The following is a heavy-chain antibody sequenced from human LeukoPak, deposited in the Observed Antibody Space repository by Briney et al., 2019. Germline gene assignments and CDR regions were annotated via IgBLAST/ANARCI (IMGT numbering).Heavy chain of an antibody. V-gene: IGHV3-30*19. CDR3: ARQEFDS. Sequence: GGSLRLSCAASGFTFSTYGMLWVRQAPGQGPEWVALIRYDGSNKYYADSVKGRFTISRDNSNSLISLQMNNLTTEDTAVYYCARQEFDSWGQGTLVIVSP. CDR2: IRYDGSNK. J-gene: IGHJ5*01. CDR1: GFTFSTYG.